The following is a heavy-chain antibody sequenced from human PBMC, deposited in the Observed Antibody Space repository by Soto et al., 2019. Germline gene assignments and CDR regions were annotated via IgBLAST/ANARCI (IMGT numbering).Heavy chain of an antibody. D-gene: IGHD2-2*02. V-gene: IGHV1-18*01. J-gene: IGHJ3*02. CDR3: AREVVPAAIYAFDI. CDR1: GYTFTSYG. Sequence: QVKLVQSGAEVKKPGASVKVSCKASGYTFTSYGISWVRQAPGQGLEWMGWISSYNSNTNNAQKLQCKVTMTTGTSTSMAYMEMRSLRSDDTVLYDCAREVVPAAIYAFDIWGQGTMVTVSS. CDR2: ISSYNSNT.